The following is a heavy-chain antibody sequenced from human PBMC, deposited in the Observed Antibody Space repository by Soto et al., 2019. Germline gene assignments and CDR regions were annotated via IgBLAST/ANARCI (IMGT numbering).Heavy chain of an antibody. CDR1: GGSISSGGYY. J-gene: IGHJ6*02. CDR3: ARDHLGKGVVGMDV. V-gene: IGHV4-31*03. CDR2: IYYSGNT. Sequence: QVQLQESGPGLVKPSQTLFLTCTVSGGSISSGGYYWSCIRQHPGKGLEWIGYIYYSGNTYYNPSLKSRVTISVDTSKNQFSLKLSSVTAADTAVYYCARDHLGKGVVGMDVWGQGPTVTVSS. D-gene: IGHD3-3*01.